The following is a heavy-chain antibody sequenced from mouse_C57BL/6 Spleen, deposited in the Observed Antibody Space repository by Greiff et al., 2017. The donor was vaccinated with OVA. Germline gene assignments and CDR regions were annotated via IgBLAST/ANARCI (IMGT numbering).Heavy chain of an antibody. CDR1: GFTFSSYT. CDR3: ARHSPYYYGSSFYAMDY. V-gene: IGHV5-9*01. CDR2: ISGGGGNT. Sequence: EVKLEESGGGLVKPGGSLKLSCAASGFTFSSYTMSWVRQTPEKRLEWVATISGGGGNTYYPDSVKGRFTISRDNAKNTLYLQMSSLRSEDTALYYCARHSPYYYGSSFYAMDYWGQGTSVTVSS. J-gene: IGHJ4*01. D-gene: IGHD1-1*01.